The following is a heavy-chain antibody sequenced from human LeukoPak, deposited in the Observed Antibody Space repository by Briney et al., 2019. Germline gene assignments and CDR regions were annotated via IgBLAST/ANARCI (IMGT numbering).Heavy chain of an antibody. CDR1: GFTLSSYA. J-gene: IGHJ4*02. Sequence: PGGSLRLSCAASGFTLSSYAMGWVRQAPGKGLEWVSAITASGGNTYYADSVKGRFTISRDNSKNTLYLQVNSLRAEDTAVYYCAKGNGYSYGRYYFDYWGQGTLVTVSS. CDR2: ITASGGNT. D-gene: IGHD5-18*01. CDR3: AKGNGYSYGRYYFDY. V-gene: IGHV3-23*01.